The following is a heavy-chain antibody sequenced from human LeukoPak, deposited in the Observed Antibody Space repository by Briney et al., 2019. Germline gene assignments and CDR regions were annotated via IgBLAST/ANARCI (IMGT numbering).Heavy chain of an antibody. CDR1: GYSISSGYY. J-gene: IGHJ3*02. Sequence: SETLSLTCAVSGYSISSGYYWGWIRQPPGKGLEWIGSIYHSGTTFCNSSLKSRLTISVDTSKNQFSLKLSSVTTSGTAVYYCARRPSAGAFDIWGQGTMVTVSS. V-gene: IGHV4-38-2*01. CDR3: ARRPSAGAFDI. CDR2: IYHSGTT.